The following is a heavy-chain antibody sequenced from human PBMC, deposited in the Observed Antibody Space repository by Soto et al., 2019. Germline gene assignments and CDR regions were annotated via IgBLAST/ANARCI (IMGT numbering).Heavy chain of an antibody. D-gene: IGHD6-19*01. CDR3: ARGDGGWLAGTPTYYYYYGMDV. Sequence: QVQLVQSGAEVKKPGASVKVSCKASGYTFTGYYMHWVRQAPGQGLEWMGWINPNSGGTNYAQKFQGWVTMTRDTSISTAYMELSRLRSDDTAVYYCARGDGGWLAGTPTYYYYYGMDVWGQGTTVTVSS. V-gene: IGHV1-2*04. J-gene: IGHJ6*02. CDR1: GYTFTGYY. CDR2: INPNSGGT.